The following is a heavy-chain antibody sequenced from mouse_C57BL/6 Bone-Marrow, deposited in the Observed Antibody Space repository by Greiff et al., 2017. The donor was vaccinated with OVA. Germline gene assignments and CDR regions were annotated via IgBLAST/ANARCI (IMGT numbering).Heavy chain of an antibody. D-gene: IGHD2-10*01. CDR1: GYTFTSYW. CDR2: IYPGSGST. J-gene: IGHJ3*01. CDR3: ARSYYGTAWFAY. V-gene: IGHV1-55*01. Sequence: VQLQQPGAELVKPGASVKMSCKASGYTFTSYWITWVKQRPGQGLAWIGDIYPGSGSTNYNEKFKSKATLTVDTSSSTAYMQLSSLTSEDSAVYYCARSYYGTAWFAYWGQGTLVTVSA.